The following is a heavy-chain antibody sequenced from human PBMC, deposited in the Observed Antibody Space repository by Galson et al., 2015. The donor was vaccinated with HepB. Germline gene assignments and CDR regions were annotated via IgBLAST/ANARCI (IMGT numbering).Heavy chain of an antibody. J-gene: IGHJ3*02. CDR2: ISGSGGST. D-gene: IGHD2-8*02. Sequence: SLRLSCAASGFTFSSYAMSWVRQAPGKGLEWVSAISGSGGSTYYADSVKGRFTISRDNSKNTLYLQMNSLRAEDTAVYYCAKGPPRYWSGRDAFDIWGQGTMVTVSS. CDR3: AKGPPRYWSGRDAFDI. CDR1: GFTFSSYA. V-gene: IGHV3-23*01.